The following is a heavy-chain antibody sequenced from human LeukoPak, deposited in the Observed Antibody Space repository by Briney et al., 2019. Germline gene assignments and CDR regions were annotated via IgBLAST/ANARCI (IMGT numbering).Heavy chain of an antibody. CDR3: ARESHVTREDY. CDR2: ISANDGNT. CDR1: GYTFTSYG. V-gene: IGHV1-18*01. J-gene: IGHJ4*02. D-gene: IGHD3-10*01. Sequence: ASVKVSCKASGYTFTSYGISWVRQAPGQGLEWMGWISANDGNTDYPQKLQGRVTMTTDTSASTAYMELRSLRSDDTAVYYCARESHVTREDYWGQGTLVTVSS.